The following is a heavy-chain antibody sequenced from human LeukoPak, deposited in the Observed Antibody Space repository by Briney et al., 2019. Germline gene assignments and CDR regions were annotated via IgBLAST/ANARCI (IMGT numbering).Heavy chain of an antibody. V-gene: IGHV1-2*06. CDR2: INPNSGGT. CDR3: AREGAQIGPYSFDY. J-gene: IGHJ4*02. D-gene: IGHD3-16*01. Sequence: ASVKVSCKASGYTFTGYYMHWVRQAPGQGLEWMGRINPNSGGTNYAQKFQGRVTMTRDTSISTAYMELSRLRSDDTAVYYCAREGAQIGPYSFDYWGQGTLVTVSS. CDR1: GYTFTGYY.